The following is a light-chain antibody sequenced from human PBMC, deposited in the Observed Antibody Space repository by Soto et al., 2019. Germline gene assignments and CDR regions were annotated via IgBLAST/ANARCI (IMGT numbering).Light chain of an antibody. V-gene: IGKV1-5*01. CDR2: DAS. CDR1: QSISSW. J-gene: IGKJ1*01. Sequence: DIQMTQSPSTLSASVGDRVTITCRASQSISSWLAWYQQKPGKAPKVPIFDASSLESGVPSRFSGSGSATEFTLTISSLQPDDFATYYCQQYSTYPWTFGQGTKVEIK. CDR3: QQYSTYPWT.